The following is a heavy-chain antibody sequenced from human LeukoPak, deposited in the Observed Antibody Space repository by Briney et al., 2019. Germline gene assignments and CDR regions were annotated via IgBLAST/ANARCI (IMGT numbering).Heavy chain of an antibody. J-gene: IGHJ6*02. CDR3: ARGRRDGNPLSYYYGMDV. D-gene: IGHD5-24*01. CDR1: GFTFSSYS. V-gene: IGHV3-48*01. Sequence: PGGSLRLSCAASGFTFSSYSMNWVRQAPGKGLEWVSYISSSSSTIYYADSVKGRFTISRDNAKNSLYLQMNSLRAEDTAEYYCARGRRDGNPLSYYYGMDVWGQGTTVTVSS. CDR2: ISSSSSTI.